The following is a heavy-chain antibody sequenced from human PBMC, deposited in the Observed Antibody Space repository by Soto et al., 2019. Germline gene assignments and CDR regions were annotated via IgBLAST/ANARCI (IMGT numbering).Heavy chain of an antibody. CDR3: ARDPGDYYDSSGYDY. CDR1: GGTFSIYA. Sequence: SVKVSCKASGGTFSIYAISWVLQAPGQGLEWMGGIIPIFGTANYAQKFQGRVTITADESTSTAYMELSSLRSEDTAVYYCARDPGDYYDSSGYDYWGQGTLVTVSS. CDR2: IIPIFGTA. V-gene: IGHV1-69*13. D-gene: IGHD3-22*01. J-gene: IGHJ4*02.